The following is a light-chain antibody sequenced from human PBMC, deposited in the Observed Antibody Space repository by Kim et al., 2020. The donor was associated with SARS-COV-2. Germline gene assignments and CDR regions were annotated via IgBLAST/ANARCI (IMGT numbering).Light chain of an antibody. CDR3: LEQKSYHWT. V-gene: IGKV1-17*01. CDR2: GAS. Sequence: DIQMTQSPSSLSASVGDRVTITCRASQGIGEDLGWYQQKPGKAPKGLIYGASSLQGGVPSRFSGSGSGTEFTLTISSLQPEDFAIYIRLEQKSYHWTFGLGTKVDIK. J-gene: IGKJ1*01. CDR1: QGIGED.